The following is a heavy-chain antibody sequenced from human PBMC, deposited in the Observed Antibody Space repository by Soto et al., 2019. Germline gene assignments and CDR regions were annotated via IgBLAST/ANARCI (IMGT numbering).Heavy chain of an antibody. V-gene: IGHV1-8*02. J-gene: IGHJ5*02. CDR2: MNPGSGKT. CDR3: ARMASSGTLNWFDP. Sequence: ASVKVSCKASGYTFINYDISWVRQATGQGLEWMGWMNPGSGKTGYANKFQGRVTMTRDASTSTAHLELSSLTSEDTGVYYCARMASSGTLNWFDPWGQGTLVTVSS. CDR1: GYTFINYD. D-gene: IGHD1-26*01.